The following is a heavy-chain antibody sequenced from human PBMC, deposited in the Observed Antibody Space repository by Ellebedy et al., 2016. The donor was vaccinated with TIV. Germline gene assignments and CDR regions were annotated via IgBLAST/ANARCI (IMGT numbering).Heavy chain of an antibody. CDR1: GFPFRGYW. J-gene: IGHJ6*02. CDR3: ASLGFCSSNNCFYGMDV. V-gene: IGHV3-7*03. CDR2: INEDGSVK. Sequence: GESLKISXEASGFPFRGYWMSWVRQAPGKGLEWVANINEDGSVKFFVDSVKGRFTISRDNAKKSVFLEMNSLRAEDTAVYYCASLGFCSSNNCFYGMDVWGQGTTVTVSS. D-gene: IGHD2-2*01.